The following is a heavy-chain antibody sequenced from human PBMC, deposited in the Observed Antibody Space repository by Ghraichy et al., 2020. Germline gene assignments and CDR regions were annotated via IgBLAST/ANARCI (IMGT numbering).Heavy chain of an antibody. Sequence: SETLSLTCAVYGGSFSGYYWSWIRQPPGKGLEWIGEINHSGSTNYNPSLKSRVTISVDTSKNQFSLKLSSVTAADTAVYYCARRRGSWYVPNWFDPWGQGTLVTVSS. V-gene: IGHV4-34*01. J-gene: IGHJ5*02. CDR3: ARRRGSWYVPNWFDP. CDR1: GGSFSGYY. D-gene: IGHD6-13*01. CDR2: INHSGST.